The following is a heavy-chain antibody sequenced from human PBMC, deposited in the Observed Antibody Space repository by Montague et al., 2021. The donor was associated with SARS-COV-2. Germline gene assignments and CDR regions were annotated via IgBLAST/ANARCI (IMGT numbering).Heavy chain of an antibody. D-gene: IGHD3-10*01. CDR1: GYSISSGYY. CDR3: ARDCYDYGSGSYQRWFDP. CDR2: IYHSGNT. V-gene: IGHV4-38-2*02. J-gene: IGHJ5*02. Sequence: SETLSLTCTVSGYSISSGYYWGWIRQPPGKGLEWIGSIYHSGNTXXNPSLEGRVTISVDTPKNQFSLKLSSVTAADTAVYYCARDCYDYGSGSYQRWFDPWGQGTLVTVSS.